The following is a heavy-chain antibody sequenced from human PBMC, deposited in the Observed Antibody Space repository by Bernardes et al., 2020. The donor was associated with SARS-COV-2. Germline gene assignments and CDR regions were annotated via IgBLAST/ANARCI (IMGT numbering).Heavy chain of an antibody. CDR2: IYYSGST. D-gene: IGHD2-2*01. Sequence: SETLSLTCTVSGGSISSSSYYWGWIRQPPGKGLEWIGSIYYSGSTYYNPSLKSRVTISVDTSKNQFSLKLSSVTAADTAVYYCARYCSSTSCYASESWFDPWGQGTLVTVSS. CDR3: ARYCSSTSCYASESWFDP. V-gene: IGHV4-39*01. CDR1: GGSISSSSYY. J-gene: IGHJ5*02.